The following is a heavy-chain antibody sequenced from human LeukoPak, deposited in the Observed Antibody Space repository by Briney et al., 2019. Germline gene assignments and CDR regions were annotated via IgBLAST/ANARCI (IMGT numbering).Heavy chain of an antibody. D-gene: IGHD6-6*01. CDR1: GFTFSSFW. J-gene: IGHJ5*02. Sequence: GGSLRLSCAASGFTFSSFWMSWVRQAPGKGLEWVANIKEDGIEKYYVASVKGRFTISRDNAKNSLYLQMNSLRAEDTALYYCARHVLAVRSFDPWGQGTLVTVSS. V-gene: IGHV3-7*01. CDR3: ARHVLAVRSFDP. CDR2: IKEDGIEK.